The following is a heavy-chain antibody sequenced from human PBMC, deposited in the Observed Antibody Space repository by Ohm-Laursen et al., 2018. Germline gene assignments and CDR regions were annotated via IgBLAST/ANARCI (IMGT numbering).Heavy chain of an antibody. V-gene: IGHV4-31*03. CDR1: GGSISKGSYY. D-gene: IGHD6-19*01. CDR3: ARGRQELSSGWYTYFFDF. Sequence: TLSLTCTVSGGSISKGSYYWSWIRQHPGKGLEWIGYIHDSGSTYYNPSLKSRVSISIDTSKNQFSLKVNSVTAADTAVYFRARGRQELSSGWYTYFFDFWGQGSLVTVSS. J-gene: IGHJ4*02. CDR2: IHDSGST.